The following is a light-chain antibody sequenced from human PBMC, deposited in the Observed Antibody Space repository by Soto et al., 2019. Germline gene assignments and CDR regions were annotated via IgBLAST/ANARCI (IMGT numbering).Light chain of an antibody. J-gene: IGKJ3*01. Sequence: DIQMTQSPSTLSASVGDRVTITCRASQSIRNWLAWYQQKPGKAPKLLIYDVSFLESGVPSRFSGSGSGTEFTLTISSLQPDDFATYYCQLYNSYYSGVFTFGPGTKVDIK. CDR2: DVS. V-gene: IGKV1-5*01. CDR1: QSIRNW. CDR3: QLYNSYYSGVFT.